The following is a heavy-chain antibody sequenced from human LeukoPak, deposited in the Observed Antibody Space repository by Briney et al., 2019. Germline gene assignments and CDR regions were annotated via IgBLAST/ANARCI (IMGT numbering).Heavy chain of an antibody. CDR1: GYTFTGYY. V-gene: IGHV1-2*02. CDR2: INPNSGGT. Sequence: ASVKVSCKASGYTFTGYYMHWLRQAPGQGLEWMGWINPNSGGTNYAQKFQGRVTMTRDTSISTAYMELSRLRSDDTAVYYCARDLHFWSGYVFAYWGQGTLVTVSS. CDR3: ARDLHFWSGYVFAY. J-gene: IGHJ4*02. D-gene: IGHD3-3*02.